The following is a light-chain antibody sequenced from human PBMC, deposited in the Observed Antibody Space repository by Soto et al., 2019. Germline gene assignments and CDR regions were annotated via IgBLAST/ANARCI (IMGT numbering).Light chain of an antibody. V-gene: IGKV1-9*01. CDR3: QQLNSYPFLT. CDR1: QGISSY. CDR2: AAS. J-gene: IGKJ4*01. Sequence: DIQLTQSPSFLSASVGDRVTITCRASQGISSYLAWYQQKPGKAPKLLIYAASTLQSGVPSRFSGSGSGTEFTLTISSLQPEDFATVYCQQLNSYPFLTFGGGTKVEIK.